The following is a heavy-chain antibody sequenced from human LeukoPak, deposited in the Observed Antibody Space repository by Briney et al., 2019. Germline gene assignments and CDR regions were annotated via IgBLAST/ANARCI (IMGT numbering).Heavy chain of an antibody. J-gene: IGHJ6*02. CDR2: INHSGST. D-gene: IGHD4-23*01. V-gene: IGHV4-34*01. CDR3: ARARWPYYYYYGMDV. Sequence: GSLRLSCAASGFTFSSYAMSWVRQPPGKGLEWIGEINHSGSTNYNPSLKSRVTISVDTSKNQFSLKLSSVTAADTAVYYCARARWPYYYYYGMDVWGQGTTVTVSS. CDR1: GFTFSSYA.